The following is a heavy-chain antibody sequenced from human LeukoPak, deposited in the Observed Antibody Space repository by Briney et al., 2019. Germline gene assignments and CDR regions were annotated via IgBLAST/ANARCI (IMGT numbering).Heavy chain of an antibody. V-gene: IGHV1-69*01. J-gene: IGHJ3*02. CDR3: ASAYYYDSSGYYWLAFDI. CDR1: AGTFSSYA. D-gene: IGHD3-22*01. Sequence: GASVKVSCKASAGTFSSYAISWVRQAPGQGLEWMGGIIPIFGTANYAQKFQGRVTITADESTSTAYMELSSLRSEDTAVYYCASAYYYDSSGYYWLAFDIWGQGTMVTVSS. CDR2: IIPIFGTA.